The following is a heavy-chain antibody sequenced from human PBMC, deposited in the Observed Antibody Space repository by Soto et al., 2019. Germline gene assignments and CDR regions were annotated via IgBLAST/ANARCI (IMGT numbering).Heavy chain of an antibody. CDR3: TRDDVHFNGDRYYGVPMDV. CDR2: IQSGGTT. J-gene: IGHJ6*04. Sequence: VQLVESGGDLVQPGGSLRLSCAASGFSVSSKYMSWVRQAPGKXXXWVSLIQSGGTTYYAGSVKGRFTISRDXSENTLFLXXXXLXXXXXAVYYCTRDDVHFNGDRYYGVPMDVWGKGTTVTVSA. D-gene: IGHD2-8*01. V-gene: IGHV3-66*01. CDR1: GFSVSSKY.